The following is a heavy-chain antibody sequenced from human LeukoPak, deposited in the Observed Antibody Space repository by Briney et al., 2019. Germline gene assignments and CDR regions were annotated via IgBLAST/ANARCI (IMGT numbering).Heavy chain of an antibody. CDR3: AKAVHSWELLPVFDY. V-gene: IGHV3-43*02. Sequence: PGGSLRLSCAASGFSFSTYGMHWVRQVPGKGLEWVSLINRDGSSTYYADSVQGRFTISRDNSKKSLFLQMDSLRTEDTALYYCAKAVHSWELLPVFDYWGQGTLVTVSS. D-gene: IGHD1-26*01. J-gene: IGHJ4*02. CDR2: INRDGSST. CDR1: GFSFSTYG.